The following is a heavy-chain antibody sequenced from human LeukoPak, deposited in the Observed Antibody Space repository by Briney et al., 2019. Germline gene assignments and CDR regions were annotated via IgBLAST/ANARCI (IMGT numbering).Heavy chain of an antibody. J-gene: IGHJ4*02. CDR1: GGTFSSYA. Sequence: SVKVSCRASGGTFSSYAISWVRQAPGQGLEWMGGIIPIFGTANYAQKFQGRVTITADESTSTAYMELSSLRSEDTAVYYCARGERDLLLPPTNFDYWGQGTLVTVSS. V-gene: IGHV1-69*13. D-gene: IGHD3-22*01. CDR3: ARGERDLLLPPTNFDY. CDR2: IIPIFGTA.